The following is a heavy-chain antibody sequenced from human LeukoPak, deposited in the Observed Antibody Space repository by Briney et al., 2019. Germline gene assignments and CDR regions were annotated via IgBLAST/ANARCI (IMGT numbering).Heavy chain of an antibody. J-gene: IGHJ4*02. CDR1: GYTLTELS. D-gene: IGHD3-10*01. CDR3: ATVWFGELQIDY. Sequence: ASVKVSCKVSGYTLTELSMHWVRQAPGKGLEWMGGFDPEDGETIYAQKFQGRVTMTEDTSTDTAYMELSSLRSEDTAVYYCATVWFGELQIDYWGQGTLVTVSS. CDR2: FDPEDGET. V-gene: IGHV1-24*01.